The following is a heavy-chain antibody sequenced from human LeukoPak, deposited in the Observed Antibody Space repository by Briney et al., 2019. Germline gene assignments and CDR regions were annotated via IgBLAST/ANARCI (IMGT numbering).Heavy chain of an antibody. J-gene: IGHJ4*02. D-gene: IGHD2-21*02. V-gene: IGHV3-21*01. CDR3: ARDSCGGDCYLIDY. Sequence: GGSLRLSCAASGFPFSSYSMNWVRQAPGKGLEWVSSISSSSSYIYYADSVKGRFTISRDNAKNSLYLQMNSLRAEDTAVYYCARDSCGGDCYLIDYWGQGTLVTVSS. CDR2: ISSSSSYI. CDR1: GFPFSSYS.